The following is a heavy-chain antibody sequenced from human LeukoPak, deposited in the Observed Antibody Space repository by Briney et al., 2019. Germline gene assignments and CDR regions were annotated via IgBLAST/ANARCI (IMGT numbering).Heavy chain of an antibody. CDR2: INPSGGST. CDR1: GYTFTSYY. D-gene: IGHD2-15*01. V-gene: IGHV1-46*01. CDR3: ASPPRYCSGGSCYFTHDY. J-gene: IGHJ4*02. Sequence: VASVKVSCKASGYTFTSYYMHWVRQAPGQGLEWMGIINPSGGSTSYAQKFQGRVTMTRDTSTSTVYMELSSLRSEDTAVYYCASPPRYCSGGSCYFTHDYWGQGTLVTVSS.